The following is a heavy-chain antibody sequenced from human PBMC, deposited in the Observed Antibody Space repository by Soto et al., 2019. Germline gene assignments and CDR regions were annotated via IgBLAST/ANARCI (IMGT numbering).Heavy chain of an antibody. D-gene: IGHD3-22*01. CDR2: ISYDGSNK. Sequence: QVQLVESGGGVVQPGRSLRLSCAASGFTFSSYAMHWVRQAPGKGLEWVAVISYDGSNKYYADSVKGRFTISRDNSKNPLYLQMNSLRAEDTAVYYCARDGYYASSGYYSYWGQGTLVTVSS. J-gene: IGHJ4*02. CDR3: ARDGYYASSGYYSY. CDR1: GFTFSSYA. V-gene: IGHV3-30-3*01.